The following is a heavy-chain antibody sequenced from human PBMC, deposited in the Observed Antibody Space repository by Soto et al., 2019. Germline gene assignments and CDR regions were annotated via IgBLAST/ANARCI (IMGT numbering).Heavy chain of an antibody. CDR1: GFTVSSNY. V-gene: IGHV3-53*01. Sequence: EVQLVESGGDLIQPGGSLRLSCAASGFTVSSNYMSWVRQAPGKGLEWVSVISSGGTTDYADSVKGRFTISRDNSKNTLYLQMNSLRAEDTAVYYCVRIPASRAYYFDYWGQGTLVTVSS. CDR2: ISSGGTT. CDR3: VRIPASRAYYFDY. J-gene: IGHJ4*02. D-gene: IGHD3-22*01.